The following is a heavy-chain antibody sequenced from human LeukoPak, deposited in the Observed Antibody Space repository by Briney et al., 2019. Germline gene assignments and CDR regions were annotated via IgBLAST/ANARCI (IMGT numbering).Heavy chain of an antibody. D-gene: IGHD6-19*01. Sequence: PGGSLRFSCAASGFTFSSYGMHWVRQALGKGLEWVTFIRFDGITKYYADSVKGRFTISRDNSKGTLYLQMNSLRAEDTAVYYCAKAIWGSGWYDGFDYWGQGTLVTVSS. CDR3: AKAIWGSGWYDGFDY. CDR1: GFTFSSYG. CDR2: IRFDGITK. J-gene: IGHJ4*02. V-gene: IGHV3-30*02.